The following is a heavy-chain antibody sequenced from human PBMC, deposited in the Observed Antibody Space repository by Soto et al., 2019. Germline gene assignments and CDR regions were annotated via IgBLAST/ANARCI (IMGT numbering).Heavy chain of an antibody. D-gene: IGHD3-9*01. J-gene: IGHJ6*02. CDR3: ARLGLRYFDWLSNDSYGMDV. V-gene: IGHV5-51*01. CDR2: IYPGDSDT. Sequence: GESLKISCKGSGYSFTSYWIGWVRQMPGKGLEWMGIIYPGDSDTRYSPSFQGQVTISADKSISTAYLQWSSLKASDTAMYYCARLGLRYFDWLSNDSYGMDVWGQGTSVTVSS. CDR1: GYSFTSYW.